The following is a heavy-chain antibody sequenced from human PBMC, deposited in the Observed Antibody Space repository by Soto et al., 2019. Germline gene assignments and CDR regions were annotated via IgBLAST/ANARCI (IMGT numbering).Heavy chain of an antibody. D-gene: IGHD6-13*01. CDR3: ARVWEVSSSLDY. V-gene: IGHV4-31*03. CDR1: GASISSGGYY. J-gene: IGHJ4*02. CDR2: IYYSGST. Sequence: SETLSLTCSVSGASISSGGYYWSWIRHHPGKGLEWIGFIYYSGSTNYTPSLKSRVIISVDTSKNQFSLKLTSVTAADTAVYYCARVWEVSSSLDYGGQGSLVTVSS.